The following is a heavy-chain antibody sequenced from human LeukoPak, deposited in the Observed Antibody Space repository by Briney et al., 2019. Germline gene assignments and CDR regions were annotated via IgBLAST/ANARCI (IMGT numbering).Heavy chain of an antibody. CDR1: GYTFTGYY. CDR3: ARYIAAAAHYSFDY. Sequence: ASVKVSCKASGYTFTGYYMHWVRQAPGQGLEWMGWINPKRGDTNYAQKFQGRVTMTRDTSISTVYMELSRLRSDDTAVYYCARYIAAAAHYSFDYWGQGTLVTVPS. J-gene: IGHJ4*02. V-gene: IGHV1-2*02. D-gene: IGHD6-13*01. CDR2: INPKRGDT.